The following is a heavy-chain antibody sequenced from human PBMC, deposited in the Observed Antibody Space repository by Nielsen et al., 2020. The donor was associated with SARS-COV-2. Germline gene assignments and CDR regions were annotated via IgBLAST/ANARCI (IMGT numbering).Heavy chain of an antibody. J-gene: IGHJ6*02. D-gene: IGHD3-10*01. V-gene: IGHV3-30-3*01. CDR2: ISYDGSNK. CDR3: ARDKWFGELLLGMDV. CDR1: GFTFSSYA. Sequence: GESLKISCAASGFTFSSYAMHWVRQAPGKGLEWVAVISYDGSNKYYADSVKGRFTISRDNAKNSLYLQMNSLRAEDTAVYYCARDKWFGELLLGMDVWGQGTTVTVSS.